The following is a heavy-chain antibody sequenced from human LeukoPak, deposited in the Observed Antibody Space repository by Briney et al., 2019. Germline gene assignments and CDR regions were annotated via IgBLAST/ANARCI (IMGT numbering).Heavy chain of an antibody. CDR2: MSGSGSIT. J-gene: IGHJ3*02. Sequence: GGSLRLSCAASGFTFSSYAMSWVRQAPGKGLEWVSGMSGSGSITYYADSVKGRSTISRDISKNTVYLQMNSLRAEDTAVYYCTKTDRTGALGRFRMRSDAFDIWGQGTMVTVSS. D-gene: IGHD3-3*01. CDR1: GFTFSSYA. V-gene: IGHV3-23*01. CDR3: TKTDRTGALGRFRMRSDAFDI.